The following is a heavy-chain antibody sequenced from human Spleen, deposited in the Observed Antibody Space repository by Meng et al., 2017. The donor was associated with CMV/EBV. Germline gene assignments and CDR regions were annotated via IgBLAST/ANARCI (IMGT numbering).Heavy chain of an antibody. CDR1: GVYISTGGHY. CDR3: ARTGDNGSYSY. Sequence: TVSGVYISTGGHYWSWIRQHPGKGLEWIGYIYYSGTTYYNPSLKSRITISVDTSENQFSLKLSSVTAADTAVYYCARTGDNGSYSYWGQGTLVTVSS. CDR2: IYYSGTT. J-gene: IGHJ4*02. V-gene: IGHV4-31*03. D-gene: IGHD1-26*01.